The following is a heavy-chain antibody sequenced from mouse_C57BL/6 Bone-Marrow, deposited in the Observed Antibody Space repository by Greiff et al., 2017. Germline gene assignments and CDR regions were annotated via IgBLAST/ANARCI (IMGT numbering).Heavy chain of an antibody. J-gene: IGHJ2*01. V-gene: IGHV1-19*01. D-gene: IGHD1-1*01. CDR2: INPYNGGT. CDR1: GYTFTDYY. CDR3: ARDYGSFLRDY. Sequence: EVQLQESGPVLVKPGASVKMSCKASGYTFTDYYMNWVKQSHGKSLEWIGVINPYNGGTSYNQKFTGKATLTVDKSSSTAYMELNSLTSEDSAVYYCARDYGSFLRDYWGQGTTLTVSS.